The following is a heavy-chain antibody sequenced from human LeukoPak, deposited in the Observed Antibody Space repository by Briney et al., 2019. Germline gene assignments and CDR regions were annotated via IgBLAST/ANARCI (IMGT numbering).Heavy chain of an antibody. CDR2: IHLSGRT. Sequence: GSLRLSCAASGFTFSSYWMSWVRQPPGQGLEWIGEIHLSGRTNYNPSLNSRVTLALDTSKNHLSLSLTSVTAADTAVYYCSRENGAFSPFGYWGQGTLVTVPS. CDR3: SRENGAFSPFGY. CDR1: GFTFSSYW. V-gene: IGHV4-4*02. D-gene: IGHD2-8*01. J-gene: IGHJ4*02.